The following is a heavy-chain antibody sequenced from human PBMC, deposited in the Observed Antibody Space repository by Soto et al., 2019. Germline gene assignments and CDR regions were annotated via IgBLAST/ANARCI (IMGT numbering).Heavy chain of an antibody. V-gene: IGHV3-74*01. CDR2: IRSDGTAT. Sequence: EMQLVESGGGLVQPGGSLRLSCVASGFTFSNYWMHWVRQDPGMGLVWVSSIRSDGTATQYADSVNGRFTVSRDNTKNTLYLQMTSLRADDTAVYYCAKDLSWGQCDYWGQGTLVTVSS. J-gene: IGHJ4*02. D-gene: IGHD3-16*01. CDR3: AKDLSWGQCDY. CDR1: GFTFSNYW.